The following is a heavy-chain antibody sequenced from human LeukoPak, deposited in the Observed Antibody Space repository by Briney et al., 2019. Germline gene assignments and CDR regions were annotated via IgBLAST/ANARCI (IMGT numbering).Heavy chain of an antibody. Sequence: ASVKVSCKASGYTFTNYGIIWVRQAPGQGLEWMGWIGPYNGNTNYAQKVQGRVTLTTDTSTSTAYMELRSLRSDDTAVYYCATSLPRGYTLLGAFNIWGQGTMVTVSS. V-gene: IGHV1-18*01. D-gene: IGHD5-18*01. CDR2: IGPYNGNT. J-gene: IGHJ3*02. CDR1: GYTFTNYG. CDR3: ATSLPRGYTLLGAFNI.